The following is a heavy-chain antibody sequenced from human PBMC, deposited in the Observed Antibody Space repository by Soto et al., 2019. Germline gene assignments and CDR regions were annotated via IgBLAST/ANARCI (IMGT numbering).Heavy chain of an antibody. D-gene: IGHD3-22*01. J-gene: IGHJ3*02. Sequence: SVKVSCKASGGTFSSYAISWVRQAPGQGLEWMGGIIPIFGTANYAQKFQGRVTITADKSTSTAYMELSSLRSEDTAVYYCARVVRITMIVVPSGAFDIWGQGTMVTVSS. CDR3: ARVVRITMIVVPSGAFDI. V-gene: IGHV1-69*06. CDR1: GGTFSSYA. CDR2: IIPIFGTA.